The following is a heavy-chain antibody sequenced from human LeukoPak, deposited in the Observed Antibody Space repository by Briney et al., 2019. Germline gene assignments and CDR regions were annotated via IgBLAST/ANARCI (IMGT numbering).Heavy chain of an antibody. CDR3: ARQGDSSGYKRGAFDI. Sequence: SETLSLTCTVSGGPISSSSYYWGWIRQPPGKGLEWIGSIYYSGSTYYNASLNSRVTISVDTSKNQFSLKLSSVTAADTAVYYCARQGDSSGYKRGAFDIWGQGTMVTVSS. J-gene: IGHJ3*02. CDR2: IYYSGST. CDR1: GGPISSSSYY. V-gene: IGHV4-39*01. D-gene: IGHD3-22*01.